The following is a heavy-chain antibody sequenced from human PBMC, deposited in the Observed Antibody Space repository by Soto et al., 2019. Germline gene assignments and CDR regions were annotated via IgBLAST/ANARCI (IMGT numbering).Heavy chain of an antibody. Sequence: QVQLVQSGGEVKKPGASVKVSCKASGYTFTNYGISWVRQAPGQGLEWMGWINVYNGNTKYAQKVQGRVTMTTDTSTSTAYRELRSLRCDDTDVYYCARGVGSGSYYNQYNWFDPWGQGTLVTVSS. D-gene: IGHD3-10*01. V-gene: IGHV1-18*01. CDR2: INVYNGNT. CDR3: ARGVGSGSYYNQYNWFDP. CDR1: GYTFTNYG. J-gene: IGHJ5*02.